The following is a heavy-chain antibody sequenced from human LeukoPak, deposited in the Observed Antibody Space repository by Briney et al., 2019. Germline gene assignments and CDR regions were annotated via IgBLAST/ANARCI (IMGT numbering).Heavy chain of an antibody. D-gene: IGHD1-1*01. CDR1: GGSISSYY. Sequence: SETLSLTCTVSGGSISSYYWSRIRQPPGKGLEWIGYIYYSGSTNYNPSLKSRVTISVDTSKNQFSLKLSSVTAADTAVYYCARDKDDGYFDYWGQGTLVTVSS. V-gene: IGHV4-59*01. CDR3: ARDKDDGYFDY. J-gene: IGHJ4*02. CDR2: IYYSGST.